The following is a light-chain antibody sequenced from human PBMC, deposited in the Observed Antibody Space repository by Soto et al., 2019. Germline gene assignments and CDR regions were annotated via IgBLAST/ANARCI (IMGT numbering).Light chain of an antibody. CDR2: EGS. Sequence: QSALTQPASVSGSPGQSITISCTGTSGDIGSYDYVSWYQQPPGKAPKLMIYEGSKRPSGVSNRFSGSKSGNTASLTISGLQAEDEAYFCCCSYAGSNNWVFGGGTQLTVL. CDR1: SGDIGSYDY. J-gene: IGLJ3*02. V-gene: IGLV2-23*01. CDR3: CSYAGSNNWV.